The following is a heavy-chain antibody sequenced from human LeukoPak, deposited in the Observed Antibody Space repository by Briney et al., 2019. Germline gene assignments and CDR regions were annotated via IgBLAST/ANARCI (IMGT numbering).Heavy chain of an antibody. CDR1: GXSISSYY. CDR3: ARHPGRYDFWSGYYTPFDY. Sequence: SETLSLTCTVSGXSISSYYGSWIRQPPGKGLEWIAYIYYSGSTNYNPSLKSRVTISVDTSKKQFSLKLSSVTAADTAVYYCARHPGRYDFWSGYYTPFDYWGQGTLVTVSS. V-gene: IGHV4-59*08. J-gene: IGHJ4*02. CDR2: IYYSGST. D-gene: IGHD3-3*01.